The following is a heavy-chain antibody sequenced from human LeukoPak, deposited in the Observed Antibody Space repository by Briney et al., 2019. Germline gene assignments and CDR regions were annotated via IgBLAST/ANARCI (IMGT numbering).Heavy chain of an antibody. Sequence: ASVKVSCKASGYTLTSYGISWVRQAPGQGLEWMGWISAYNGNTNYAQKLQGRVTMTTDTSTSTAYMELRSLRSDDTAVYYCARAHTYYYDSSGYYTDYWGQGTLVTVSS. CDR1: GYTLTSYG. J-gene: IGHJ4*02. D-gene: IGHD3-22*01. CDR2: ISAYNGNT. CDR3: ARAHTYYYDSSGYYTDY. V-gene: IGHV1-18*01.